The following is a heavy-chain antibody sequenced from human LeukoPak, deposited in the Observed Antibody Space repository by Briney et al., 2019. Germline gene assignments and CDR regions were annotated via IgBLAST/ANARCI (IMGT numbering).Heavy chain of an antibody. V-gene: IGHV3-21*01. CDR2: ISSSSSYI. CDR3: GRGHGGYYSNSSGPVDY. J-gene: IGHJ4*02. Sequence: GGSLRLSCAASGFTFTSYSMNWVRQAPGKGLEWVSSISSSSSYIYYAGSVKGRFTISRDNAKNSLYLQMNSLRAEDTAVYYCGRGHGGYYSNSSGPVDYWGQGTLVTVSS. D-gene: IGHD3-22*01. CDR1: GFTFTSYS.